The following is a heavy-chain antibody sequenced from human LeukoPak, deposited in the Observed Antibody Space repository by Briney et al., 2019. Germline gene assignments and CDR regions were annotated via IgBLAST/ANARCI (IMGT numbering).Heavy chain of an antibody. CDR1: GFTFDTYA. CDR3: ATGKTATLPGY. D-gene: IGHD2-15*01. V-gene: IGHV3-74*01. Sequence: GGSRRLSCAPSGFTFDTYAMHWVRQAPGKGLVWVSRINIDGTITNYADSVEGRFTISRDNAKNTLYLQMNSLRAEDTAVYYCATGKTATLPGYWGQGTLVTVSS. CDR2: INIDGTIT. J-gene: IGHJ4*02.